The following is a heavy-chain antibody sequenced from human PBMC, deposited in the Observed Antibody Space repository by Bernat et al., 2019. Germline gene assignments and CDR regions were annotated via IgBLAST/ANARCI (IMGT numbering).Heavy chain of an antibody. CDR3: AKTASVLDY. CDR2: ISTTGSGT. Sequence: EVQLLESGGGLAQPGGSLRLSCAASGFIFSNYAMTWVRQAPGQGLVWVSSISTTGSGTYYTDSVGGRFTISRDNSKNMLYLQMNSLRAEDTAIYYCAKTASVLDYWGQGTLVTVSS. V-gene: IGHV3-23*01. CDR1: GFIFSNYA. J-gene: IGHJ4*02.